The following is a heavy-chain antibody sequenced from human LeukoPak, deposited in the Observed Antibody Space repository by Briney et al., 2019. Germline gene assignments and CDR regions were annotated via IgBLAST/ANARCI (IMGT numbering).Heavy chain of an antibody. CDR2: INPNGGGT. CDR3: ARGETSSRFAPLSWFDP. CDR1: GYSFTDYY. J-gene: IGHJ5*02. D-gene: IGHD3-10*01. V-gene: IGHV1-2*02. Sequence: GASVKVSCKASGYSFTDYYIHWVRQAPGQGLEWMGWINPNGGGTNSAQKFQGRCIMARDTSINTAYLELTRLRSDDTAVYFCARGETSSRFAPLSWFDPWGQGTLVTVSS.